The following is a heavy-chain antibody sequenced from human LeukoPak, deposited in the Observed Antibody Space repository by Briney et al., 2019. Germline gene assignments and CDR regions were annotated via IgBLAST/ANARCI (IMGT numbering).Heavy chain of an antibody. V-gene: IGHV1-2*02. Sequence: ASVKVSCKASGYTFTDYYMHWVRQAPGQGLEWMGWINPNSGGTNYAQKFQGRVTMTRDTSISTAYMELSRLRSDDTAVYYCAREENGSGATYYYYYYYMDVWGKGTTVTVSS. D-gene: IGHD3-10*01. J-gene: IGHJ6*03. CDR1: GYTFTDYY. CDR3: AREENGSGATYYYYYYYMDV. CDR2: INPNSGGT.